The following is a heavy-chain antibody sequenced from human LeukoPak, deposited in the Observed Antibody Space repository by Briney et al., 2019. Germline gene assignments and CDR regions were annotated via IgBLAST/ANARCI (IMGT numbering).Heavy chain of an antibody. J-gene: IGHJ2*01. V-gene: IGHV3-48*04. D-gene: IGHD3-9*01. CDR1: GFTFSSYS. Sequence: PGGSLRLSCAASGFTFSSYSMNWVRQAPGKGLEWVSYISSSSSTIYYADSVKGRFTISRDNAKNSLYLQMNSLRAEDTAVYYCARVRAILTGYYNWGYWYFDLWGRGTLVTVSS. CDR2: ISSSSSTI. CDR3: ARVRAILTGYYNWGYWYFDL.